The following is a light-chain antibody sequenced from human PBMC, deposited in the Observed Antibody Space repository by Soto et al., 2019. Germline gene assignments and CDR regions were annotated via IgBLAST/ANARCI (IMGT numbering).Light chain of an antibody. V-gene: IGKV1-39*01. J-gene: IGKJ4*01. Sequence: DIQMTQSPSSLSASIGDRITITCRASQSISTYVNWYQQKPGKAPKLLIYGASTLQNGVPARFSGSGSATDYTLTISSLQPEDFATYYCQQSFITPPLTFGGGTKVEIK. CDR3: QQSFITPPLT. CDR2: GAS. CDR1: QSISTY.